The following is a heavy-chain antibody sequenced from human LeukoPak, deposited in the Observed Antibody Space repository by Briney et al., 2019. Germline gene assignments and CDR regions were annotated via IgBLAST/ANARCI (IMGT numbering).Heavy chain of an antibody. V-gene: IGHV3-9*01. CDR2: LSWHSGCI. Sequence: GGSLRLSCVASGFKFNDYAMHWVRQAPGKGLEWVSGLSWHSGCIGYADSVKGRFIISRDNAKNSLYLEMNSLRPEDSALYYRAKETKVGENLYYFDYWGRGTLVTVSS. D-gene: IGHD1-26*01. CDR1: GFKFNDYA. J-gene: IGHJ4*02. CDR3: AKETKVGENLYYFDY.